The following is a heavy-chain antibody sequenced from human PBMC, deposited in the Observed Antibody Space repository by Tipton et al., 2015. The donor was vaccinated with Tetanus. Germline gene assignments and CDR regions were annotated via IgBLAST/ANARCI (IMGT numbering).Heavy chain of an antibody. CDR1: GDSIRSEDYY. V-gene: IGHV4-30-4*01. CDR3: ARLTCSSPSCYYYYYYYVAV. Sequence: TLSLTCSVSGDSIRSEDYYWGWIRQSPGKGLEWLGYIYYSGSAYNNPSLKSRVSISLDASKNQFSLSLNSVTAADSATYYCARLTCSSPSCYYYYYYYVAVWGTGTAVAVSS. J-gene: IGHJ6*03. D-gene: IGHD2-2*01. CDR2: IYYSGSA.